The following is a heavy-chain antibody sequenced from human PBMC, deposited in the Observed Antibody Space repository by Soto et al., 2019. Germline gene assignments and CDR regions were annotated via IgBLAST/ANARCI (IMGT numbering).Heavy chain of an antibody. Sequence: EVQLVESGGGLVKPGGSLRPSCAASGFTFSSYSMNWVRQAPGKGLEWVSSISSSSSYIYYADSVKGRFTISRDNAKNSLYLQMNSLRAEDTAVYYCARDHYGSGSYYSDWGQGTLVTVSS. V-gene: IGHV3-21*01. CDR2: ISSSSSYI. D-gene: IGHD3-10*01. CDR1: GFTFSSYS. J-gene: IGHJ4*02. CDR3: ARDHYGSGSYYSD.